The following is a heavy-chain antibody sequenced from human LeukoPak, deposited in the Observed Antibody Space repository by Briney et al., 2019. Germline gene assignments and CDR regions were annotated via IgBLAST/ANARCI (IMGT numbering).Heavy chain of an antibody. J-gene: IGHJ4*02. CDR1: GYTFTDYY. Sequence: GASVKVSCKTSGYTFTDYYIHWVRQAPGQGLEWMGWISAYNGNTNYAQKLQGRVTMTTDTSTSTAYMELRSLRSDDTAVYYCARAQGQLWSHWGQGTLVTVSS. V-gene: IGHV1-18*04. CDR3: ARAQGQLWSH. CDR2: ISAYNGNT. D-gene: IGHD5-18*01.